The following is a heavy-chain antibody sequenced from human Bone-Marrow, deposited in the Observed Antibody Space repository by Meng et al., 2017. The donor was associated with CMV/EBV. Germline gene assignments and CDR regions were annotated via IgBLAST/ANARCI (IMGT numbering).Heavy chain of an antibody. V-gene: IGHV1-18*01. Sequence: ASVKVSCKASGYTFTSYGISWVRQAPGQGLEWMGWISAYNGNTNYAQKLQGRVTMTTDTSTSTAYMELRSLRSDDTAVYYCARGNDYGEPYYYYGTDVWGQGTTVTVSS. CDR3: ARGNDYGEPYYYYGTDV. D-gene: IGHD4-17*01. CDR1: GYTFTSYG. CDR2: ISAYNGNT. J-gene: IGHJ6*01.